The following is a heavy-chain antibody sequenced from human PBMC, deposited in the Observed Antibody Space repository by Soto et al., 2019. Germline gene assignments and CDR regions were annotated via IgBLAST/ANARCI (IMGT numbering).Heavy chain of an antibody. Sequence: KPSETLSLTCTVSGGSISRGGYYWSWIRQHPGKGLEWIGYIYYSGSTYYNPSLKSRVTISVDTSKNQFSLKLSSVTAADTAVYYCERDGSHDPYYYYGMDVWGQGTTVMSP. D-gene: IGHD1-1*01. J-gene: IGHJ6*02. V-gene: IGHV4-31*03. CDR1: GGSISRGGYY. CDR2: IYYSGST. CDR3: ERDGSHDPYYYYGMDV.